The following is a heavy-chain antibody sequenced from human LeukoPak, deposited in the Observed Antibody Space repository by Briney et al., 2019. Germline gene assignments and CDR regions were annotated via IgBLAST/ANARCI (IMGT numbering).Heavy chain of an antibody. D-gene: IGHD6-13*01. V-gene: IGHV1-24*01. J-gene: IGHJ4*02. CDR1: GYTLTELS. CDR3: ATVVEVGAAGTFDY. Sequence: ASVKVSCKVSGYTLTELSMHWVRQAPGKGLEWMGGFDPEDGETIYAQKFQGRVTMTEDTSTDTAYMELSSLRSEDTAVYYCATVVEVGAAGTFDYWGQGTLVTVSS. CDR2: FDPEDGET.